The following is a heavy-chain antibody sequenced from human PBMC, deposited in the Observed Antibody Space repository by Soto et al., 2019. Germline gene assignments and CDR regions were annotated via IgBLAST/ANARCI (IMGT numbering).Heavy chain of an antibody. CDR3: AREDMYYDYIWGSESLGYFDY. J-gene: IGHJ4*02. D-gene: IGHD3-16*01. Sequence: GRSLRLSCAASGFTFSSYGMHWVRQAQGKGLEWVAVIWYDGSNKYYADSVKGRFTISRDNSKNTLYLQMNSLRAEDTAVYYCAREDMYYDYIWGSESLGYFDYWGQGTLVTVSS. CDR2: IWYDGSNK. CDR1: GFTFSSYG. V-gene: IGHV3-33*01.